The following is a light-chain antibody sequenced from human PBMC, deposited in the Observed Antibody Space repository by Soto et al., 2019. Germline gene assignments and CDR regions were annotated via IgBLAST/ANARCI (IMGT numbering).Light chain of an antibody. J-gene: IGKJ4*01. CDR3: QQYNSWPLT. CDR1: QSISSSY. CDR2: GAF. V-gene: IGKV3-20*01. Sequence: EIVLTQSPGTLSLSPEERATLSCRASQSISSSYLAWYQQKPGQAPRLLIYGAFSRATGIPDRFSGSGSGTEFTLTISSLQSEDFAVYYCQQYNSWPLTFGGGTKVDIK.